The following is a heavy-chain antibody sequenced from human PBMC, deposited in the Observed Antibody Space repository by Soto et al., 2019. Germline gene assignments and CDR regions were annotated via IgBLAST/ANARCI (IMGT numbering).Heavy chain of an antibody. J-gene: IGHJ3*02. D-gene: IGHD2-21*01. Sequence: QVQLVESGGGVVQPGRSLRLSCAASGFTFSSYGMHWVRQAQGKGLEWVAVISYEGSNKYYADSVKGRFTNSRDNSKNTLYLQMNSLRAEDTAVYYCAKGGGLWAFDICCQGTMVTVSS. V-gene: IGHV3-30*18. CDR1: GFTFSSYG. CDR3: AKGGGLWAFDI. CDR2: ISYEGSNK.